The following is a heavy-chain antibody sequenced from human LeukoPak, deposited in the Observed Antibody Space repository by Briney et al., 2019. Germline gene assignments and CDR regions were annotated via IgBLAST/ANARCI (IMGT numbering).Heavy chain of an antibody. Sequence: ASVKVCCKASGYTFTSYDINWVRQATGQGLEWMGWMNPNSGDTDYAQKFQGRVTMTRNTSISTAYMDLSSLRSEDTAVYYCARGPLPGADPYYFDYWGQGTLVTVSS. D-gene: IGHD3-10*01. V-gene: IGHV1-8*01. J-gene: IGHJ4*02. CDR2: MNPNSGDT. CDR3: ARGPLPGADPYYFDY. CDR1: GYTFTSYD.